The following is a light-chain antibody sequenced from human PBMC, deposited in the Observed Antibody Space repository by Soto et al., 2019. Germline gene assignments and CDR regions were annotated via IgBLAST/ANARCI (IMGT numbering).Light chain of an antibody. CDR1: TGAVTNGHY. CDR3: LLSYSGAAFV. J-gene: IGLJ1*01. V-gene: IGLV7-46*01. CDR2: DTS. Sequence: QTVVTQEPSLTVSPGGTVTLTCGSSTGAVTNGHYPYWFQQKPGQAPRTLIYDTSNKHSWTPARFSGSLLGGKAALTLSGAQPEDEAEYYCLLSYSGAAFVFGTGTKVTVL.